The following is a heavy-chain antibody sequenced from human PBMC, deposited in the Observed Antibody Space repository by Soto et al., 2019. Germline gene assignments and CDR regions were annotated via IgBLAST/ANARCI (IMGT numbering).Heavy chain of an antibody. CDR3: ARGSKAAMVTGDSYFDY. CDR2: INHSGST. CDR1: GGSFSGYY. J-gene: IGHJ4*02. Sequence: SETLSLTCGGYGGSFSGYYWSWIRQPPGKGLEWIGEINHSGSTNYNPSLKSRVTISVDTSKNQFSLKLSSVTAADTAVYYCARGSKAAMVTGDSYFDYWGQGTLVTVSS. D-gene: IGHD5-18*01. V-gene: IGHV4-34*01.